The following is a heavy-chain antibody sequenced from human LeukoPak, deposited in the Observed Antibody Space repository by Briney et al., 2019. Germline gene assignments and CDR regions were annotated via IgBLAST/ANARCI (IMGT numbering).Heavy chain of an antibody. CDR1: GFTFSGSA. CDR2: IRSKANSYAT. V-gene: IGHV3-73*01. CDR3: TRRQQTYYYDSSGYYSEPAFDI. J-gene: IGHJ3*02. D-gene: IGHD3-22*01. Sequence: GGSLRLSCAASGFTFSGSAMHWVRQASGKGLEWVGRIRSKANSYATAYAASVKGRFTISRDDSKNTAYLQMNSLKTEDTAVYYCTRRQQTYYYDSSGYYSEPAFDIWGQGTMVTVSS.